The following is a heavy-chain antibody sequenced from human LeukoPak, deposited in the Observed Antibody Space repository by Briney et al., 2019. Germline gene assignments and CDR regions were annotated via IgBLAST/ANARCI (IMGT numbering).Heavy chain of an antibody. Sequence: SGPTLVNPPQTLTLTCTFSGFSLSTSGMCVSWIRQPPGKALEWLARIDWDDDKYYSTSLKTRLTISKDTSKNQVVLTMTNMDPVDTATYYCARFIVGATTKIFDYWGQGTLVTVSS. CDR1: GFSLSTSGMC. CDR3: ARFIVGATTKIFDY. CDR2: IDWDDDK. J-gene: IGHJ4*02. D-gene: IGHD1-26*01. V-gene: IGHV2-70*11.